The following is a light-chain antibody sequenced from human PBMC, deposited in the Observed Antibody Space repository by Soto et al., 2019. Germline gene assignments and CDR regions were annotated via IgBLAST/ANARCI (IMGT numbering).Light chain of an antibody. Sequence: QSAQTQPASVSGSPGQSITISCTGTSSDIGSYNYFSWYQQHPGQAPKLMIYDVTNRPSGVSNRFSGSKSGNTASLTISGLQAEDEADYYCSSPRSSSFYVFGTGTKLTVL. CDR3: SSPRSSSFYV. CDR1: SSDIGSYNY. J-gene: IGLJ1*01. V-gene: IGLV2-14*03. CDR2: DVT.